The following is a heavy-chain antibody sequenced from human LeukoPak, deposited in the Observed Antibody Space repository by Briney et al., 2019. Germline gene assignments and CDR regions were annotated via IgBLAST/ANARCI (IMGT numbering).Heavy chain of an antibody. CDR2: IWVDGTRK. Sequence: GTSLRLSCAMSGFPFSQHGYHWVRQAPGKGLEWTAVIWVDGTRKYYADSVEGRFTISRDNSKSTLYLQIDSLRPGDTAVYYCVAVLVPAAFWHFDVWGRGTQVTVSS. CDR1: GFPFSQHG. J-gene: IGHJ2*01. V-gene: IGHV3-33*01. CDR3: VAVLVPAAFWHFDV. D-gene: IGHD2-2*01.